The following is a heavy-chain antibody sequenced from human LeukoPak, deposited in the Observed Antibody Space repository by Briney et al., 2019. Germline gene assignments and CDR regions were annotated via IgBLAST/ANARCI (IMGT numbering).Heavy chain of an antibody. CDR1: GGSISGSY. CDR2: IFYSGST. CDR3: ARGGGYDRGEFDY. Sequence: PSETLSLTCTVSGGSISGSYWSWIRQPPGKGLEWIGYIFYSGSTNYNPSLKSRVTISVDTSKNQFSLKLSSVTAADTALYYCARGGGYDRGEFDYWGQGTLVTVSS. J-gene: IGHJ4*02. D-gene: IGHD5-12*01. V-gene: IGHV4-59*01.